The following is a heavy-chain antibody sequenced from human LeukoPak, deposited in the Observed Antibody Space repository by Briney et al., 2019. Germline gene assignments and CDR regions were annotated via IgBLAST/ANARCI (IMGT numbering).Heavy chain of an antibody. D-gene: IGHD5-24*01. V-gene: IGHV1-46*01. J-gene: IGHJ4*02. Sequence: ASVKVSCKPSGYTFTSYYMHWVRQAPGQGLEWMGLINPSGGSTSYAQKFQGRVTMTRDTSTSTVYMELSSLRSEDTAVYYCARSGERWRQFKPAYYWGQGTLVTVSS. CDR3: ARSGERWRQFKPAYY. CDR1: GYTFTSYY. CDR2: INPSGGST.